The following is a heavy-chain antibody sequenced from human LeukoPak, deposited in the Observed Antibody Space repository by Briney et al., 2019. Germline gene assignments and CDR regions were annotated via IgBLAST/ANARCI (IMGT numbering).Heavy chain of an antibody. CDR1: GFTFDDYC. V-gene: IGHV3-20*04. J-gene: IGHJ4*02. D-gene: IGHD3-22*01. CDR3: AREAPEYYYDSSGYYFDY. CDR2: INWNGGST. Sequence: GGTLRLSCAVSGFTFDDYCMSWVRQPPGKGLEWVTDINWNGGSTGYADSVKGRFTISRDNAKNSLYLQMNSLRAEDTALYYCAREAPEYYYDSSGYYFDYWGQGTLVTVSS.